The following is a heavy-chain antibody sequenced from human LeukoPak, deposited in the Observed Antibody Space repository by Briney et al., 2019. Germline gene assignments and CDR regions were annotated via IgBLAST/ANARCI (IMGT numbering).Heavy chain of an antibody. CDR2: ISWDGGST. CDR3: AKDITGSGSNIDY. D-gene: IGHD3-10*01. J-gene: IGHJ4*02. CDR1: GFTFDDYA. Sequence: PGGSLRLSCAASGFTFDDYAMHWVRQAPGKGLEWVSLISWDGGSTYYADSVKGRFTISRDNSKNSLYLQMNSLRAEDTALYYCAKDITGSGSNIDYWGQGTLVTVSS. V-gene: IGHV3-43D*03.